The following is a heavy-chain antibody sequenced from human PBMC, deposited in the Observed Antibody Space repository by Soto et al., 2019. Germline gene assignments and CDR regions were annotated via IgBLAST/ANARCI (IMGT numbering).Heavy chain of an antibody. D-gene: IGHD3-16*01. V-gene: IGHV3-33*01. CDR2: ILNDGSNR. CDR3: SRDDVYWGNGMDL. CDR1: GFTFSNYG. Sequence: QVQLVESGGGVVQPGRSLRLSCAASGFTFSNYGMHWVRQAPGKGLEWVAVILNDGSNRYHADSGKDRINIPRDNSKNRVSLQMNSLRAEDTAVYYCSRDDVYWGNGMDLWGQGTTVTVSP. J-gene: IGHJ6*01.